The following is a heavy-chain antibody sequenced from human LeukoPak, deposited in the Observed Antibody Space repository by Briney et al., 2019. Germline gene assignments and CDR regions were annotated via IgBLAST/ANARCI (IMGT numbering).Heavy chain of an antibody. CDR1: GGSFSGYY. CDR2: INHRGST. V-gene: IGHV4-34*01. CDR3: ARSQEYCSSTSCYGDAFDI. D-gene: IGHD2-2*01. J-gene: IGHJ3*02. Sequence: SETLSLTCAVYGGSFSGYYWSWIRQPPGKGLEWIGEINHRGSTNYNPSLKSRVTISVDTSKNQFSLKLSSVTAADTAVYYCARSQEYCSSTSCYGDAFDIWGQGTMVTVSS.